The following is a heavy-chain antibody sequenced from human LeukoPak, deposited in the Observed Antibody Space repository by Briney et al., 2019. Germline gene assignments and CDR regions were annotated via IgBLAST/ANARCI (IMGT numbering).Heavy chain of an antibody. V-gene: IGHV1-8*01. CDR3: ARLTMVRDPDDY. D-gene: IGHD3-10*01. Sequence: ASVKASCKASGYTFTSYDINWVRQATGQGLEWMGWMNPNSGNTGYAQKFQGRVTMTRNTSISTAYMELSSLRSEDTAVYYCARLTMVRDPDDYWGQGTLVTVSS. CDR2: MNPNSGNT. CDR1: GYTFTSYD. J-gene: IGHJ4*02.